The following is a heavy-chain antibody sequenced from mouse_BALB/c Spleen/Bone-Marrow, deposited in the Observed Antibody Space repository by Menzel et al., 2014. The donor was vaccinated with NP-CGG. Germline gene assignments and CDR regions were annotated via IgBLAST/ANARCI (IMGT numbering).Heavy chain of an antibody. CDR1: GFTFSSYT. Sequence: EVQGVESGGGLVQPGGSLKLSCAASGFTFSSYTMSWVRLTPETRLEGVAYISNGGGITYYSDTVKGRFTISRDNAKNTLCLQMNSLKSEDTAMYYCARHYGSGVFYFDYWGQGTTLTVSS. V-gene: IGHV5-12-2*01. CDR3: ARHYGSGVFYFDY. J-gene: IGHJ2*01. D-gene: IGHD1-1*01. CDR2: ISNGGGIT.